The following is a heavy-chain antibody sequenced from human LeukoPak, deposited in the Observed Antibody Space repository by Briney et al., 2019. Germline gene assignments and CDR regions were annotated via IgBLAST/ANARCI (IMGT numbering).Heavy chain of an antibody. V-gene: IGHV4-61*01. CDR1: GGSISSSSYY. D-gene: IGHD3-22*01. CDR3: ARDFLRDDSSGYYVDAFDI. J-gene: IGHJ3*02. Sequence: SETLSLTCTVSGGSISSSSYYWGWIRQPPGKGLEWIGYIYYSGSTNYNPSLKSRVTISVDTSKNQFSLKLSSVTAADTAVYYCARDFLRDDSSGYYVDAFDIWGQGTMVTVSS. CDR2: IYYSGST.